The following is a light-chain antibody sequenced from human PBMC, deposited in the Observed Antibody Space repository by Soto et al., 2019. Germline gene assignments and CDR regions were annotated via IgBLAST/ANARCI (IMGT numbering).Light chain of an antibody. V-gene: IGKV4-1*01. CDR2: WAS. J-gene: IGKJ3*01. CDR3: EQYYSKMAT. CDR1: QSVLYSSNNKNY. Sequence: DIVMTQYPDSLAVSLGERATINCKSSQSVLYSSNNKNYLAWYQQKPGQPPKLLIYWASTRESGVPDRFSGSGSGTDFTLTISSLQDEDVAVYYCEQYYSKMATFGPGTKVDIK.